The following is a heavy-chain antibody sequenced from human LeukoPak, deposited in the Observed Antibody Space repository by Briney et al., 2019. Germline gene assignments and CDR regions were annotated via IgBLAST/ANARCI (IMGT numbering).Heavy chain of an antibody. J-gene: IGHJ6*03. V-gene: IGHV4-34*01. CDR1: GGSFSGYY. CDR2: INHSGSA. CDR3: ARGARKSPNYYYYYMDV. D-gene: IGHD1-14*01. Sequence: SETLSLTCAVYGGSFSGYYWSWIRQPLGKGLEWIGEINHSGSANYNPSLKSRVTISVDTSKNQFSLKLSSVTAADTAVYYCARGARKSPNYYYYYMDVWGKGTTVTVSS.